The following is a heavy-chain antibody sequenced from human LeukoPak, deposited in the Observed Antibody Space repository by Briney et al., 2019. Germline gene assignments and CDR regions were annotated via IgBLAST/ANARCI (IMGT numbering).Heavy chain of an antibody. CDR2: IYSGGST. J-gene: IGHJ6*03. V-gene: IGHV3-66*02. D-gene: IGHD1-1*01. CDR3: ARLGPHNPKYYYYYMDV. Sequence: PGGSLRLSCAASGFTVSSNYMSWVRQAPGKGLEWVSVIYSGGSTYYADSVKGRFTISRDNSKNTLYLQMNSLRAEDTAVYYCARLGPHNPKYYYYYMDVWGKGTTVTVSS. CDR1: GFTVSSNY.